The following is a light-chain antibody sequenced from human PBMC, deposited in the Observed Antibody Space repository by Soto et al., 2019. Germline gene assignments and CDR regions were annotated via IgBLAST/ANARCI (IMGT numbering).Light chain of an antibody. V-gene: IGKV1-39*01. J-gene: IGKJ5*01. CDR2: TAS. CDR1: QSISNN. CDR3: QQSYSSPIT. Sequence: DIQMTQSPSSLSASVGDRVTITCRASQSISNNLNWYQQRPGKPPKLLIYTASSLQSGAPSRFSGSGSGTDFTLTISSLQPEDFAIYYCQQSYSSPITFGQGTRLEIK.